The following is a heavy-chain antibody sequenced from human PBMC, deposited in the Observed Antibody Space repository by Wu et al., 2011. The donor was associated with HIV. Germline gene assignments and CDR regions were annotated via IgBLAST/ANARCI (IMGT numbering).Heavy chain of an antibody. Sequence: EWMAWINPSGGATIYAEAFEGRVTVTTDTSMKTVYMELESPTSGDTAMYFCARDATPITTEFDYWGQGTLITVSS. CDR2: INPSGGAT. CDR3: ARDATPITTEFDY. D-gene: IGHD4-11*01. V-gene: IGHV1-2*02. J-gene: IGHJ4*02.